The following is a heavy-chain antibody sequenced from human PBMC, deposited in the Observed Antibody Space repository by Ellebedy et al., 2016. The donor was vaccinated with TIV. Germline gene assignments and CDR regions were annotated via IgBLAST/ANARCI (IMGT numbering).Heavy chain of an antibody. V-gene: IGHV1-24*01. D-gene: IGHD3-9*01. CDR2: FDPEDGET. CDR3: ATRDWLLPNYYYFDV. CDR1: GYSLSELS. J-gene: IGHJ2*01. Sequence: ASVKVSCXLSGYSLSELSMHWVRQAPGKGLEWMGGFDPEDGETIYAQKFQGRLTVTEDTSTDTVYMELSSLGSDDAAVYYCATRDWLLPNYYYFDVWGLGTPVTVSS.